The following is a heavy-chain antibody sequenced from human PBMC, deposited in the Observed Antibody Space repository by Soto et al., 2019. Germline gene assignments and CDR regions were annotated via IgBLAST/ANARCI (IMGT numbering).Heavy chain of an antibody. CDR2: ISYDGSNK. D-gene: IGHD2-15*01. CDR3: AKDLLVVEWYFDY. Sequence: QVQLVESGGGVVQPGRSLRLSCAASGFTFSSYGMHWVRQAPGTGLEWVAVISYDGSNKYYADSVKGRFTISRDNSKNTLYLQMNSLRAEDTAVYYCAKDLLVVEWYFDYWGQGTLVTVSS. J-gene: IGHJ4*02. CDR1: GFTFSSYG. V-gene: IGHV3-30*18.